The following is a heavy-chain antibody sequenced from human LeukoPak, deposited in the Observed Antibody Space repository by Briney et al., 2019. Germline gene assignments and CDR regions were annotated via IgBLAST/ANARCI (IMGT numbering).Heavy chain of an antibody. CDR2: INHSGST. CDR1: GGSFSGYY. V-gene: IGHV4-34*01. J-gene: IGHJ5*02. CDR3: ARDSRYYDFWSGYYTRRGSSSNWFDP. D-gene: IGHD3-3*01. Sequence: SETLSLTCAVHGGSFSGYYWSWIRQPPGKGLEWIGEINHSGSTNYNPSLKSRVTISVDTSKNQFSLKLSSVAAADTAVYYCARDSRYYDFWSGYYTRRGSSSNWFDPWGQGTLVTVSS.